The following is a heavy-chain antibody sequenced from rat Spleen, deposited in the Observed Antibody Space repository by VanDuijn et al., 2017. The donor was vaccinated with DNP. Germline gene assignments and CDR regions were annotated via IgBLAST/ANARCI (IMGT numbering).Heavy chain of an antibody. CDR1: RFTFSDYY. D-gene: IGHD1-8*01. J-gene: IGHJ2*01. V-gene: IGHV5-29*01. Sequence: EVQLVESDGGLVQPGRSLKLSCAASRFTFSDYYMVWVRQAPTKGLEWVATISYDGSSSYYRDSVKGRFVISKDNAKNTGYLQMSNLRSEDTAMYYCASGTPVATYNWFAYWGQGVMVTVSS. CDR2: ISYDGSSS. CDR3: ASGTPVATYNWFAY.